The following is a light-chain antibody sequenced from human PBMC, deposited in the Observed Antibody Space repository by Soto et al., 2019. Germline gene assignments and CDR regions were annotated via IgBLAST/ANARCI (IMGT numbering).Light chain of an antibody. Sequence: EIVLTQSPATLSLSPGERATLSCRASQSVSSSLAWYQQKPGKAPKLIIYDASNRATGIPARFSGSGSGTDFTLTISSLEPEDFAVYYCQQRSNWPPITFGQGKRRAIQ. CDR1: QSVSSS. J-gene: IGKJ5*01. V-gene: IGKV3-11*01. CDR3: QQRSNWPPIT. CDR2: DAS.